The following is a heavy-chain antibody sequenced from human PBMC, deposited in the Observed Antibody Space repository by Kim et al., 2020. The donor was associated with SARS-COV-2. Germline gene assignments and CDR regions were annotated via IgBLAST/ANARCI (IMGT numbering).Heavy chain of an antibody. J-gene: IGHJ4*02. CDR3: ANPRVLY. CDR2: MTSRTAGTAGT. CDR1: GFTFKNYA. Sequence: GGSLRLSCAASGFTFKNYAMTWVRRAPGKGLEWVSTMTSRTAGTAGTFYADSVKGRFTISRDDSKNTLYLQMNSLRVEDTAVYYCANPRVLYWGRGTLVTVSS. V-gene: IGHV3-23*01. D-gene: IGHD3-10*01.